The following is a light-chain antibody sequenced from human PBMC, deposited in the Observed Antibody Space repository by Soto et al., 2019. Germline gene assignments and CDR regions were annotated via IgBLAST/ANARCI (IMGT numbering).Light chain of an antibody. CDR2: GAS. V-gene: IGKV3-20*01. J-gene: IGKJ2*01. CDR1: QSVSSSY. Sequence: EIVLTQSPGTLSLSPGERATLSCRASQSVSSSYLAWYQQKPGQAPRLLIYGASSRATGIPDRFSGSGSVTDFTLTISRLETEDFAVYYCQQYGSSLYTFGRGTKLEIK. CDR3: QQYGSSLYT.